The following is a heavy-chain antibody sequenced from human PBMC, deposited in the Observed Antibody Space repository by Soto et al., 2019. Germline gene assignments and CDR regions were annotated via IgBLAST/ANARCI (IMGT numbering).Heavy chain of an antibody. D-gene: IGHD6-6*01. CDR1: GGTLSNYA. Sequence: QVQLVQSGAEVKKPGSSVKVSCKASGGTLSNYAINWVRQAPGQGLEWMGGIIPMFGTANYVQKFQGRVTITADGSTSTAYMELSSLSSEDTAVYYCARGGFSSSHRLDYWGQGTLVAVSS. V-gene: IGHV1-69*01. J-gene: IGHJ4*02. CDR2: IIPMFGTA. CDR3: ARGGFSSSHRLDY.